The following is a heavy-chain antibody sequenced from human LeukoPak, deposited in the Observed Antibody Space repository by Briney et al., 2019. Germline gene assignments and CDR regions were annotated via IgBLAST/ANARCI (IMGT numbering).Heavy chain of an antibody. CDR3: ARVKIPNYSSSSDDAFDI. D-gene: IGHD6-6*01. CDR2: ISSSSSTI. Sequence: GGSLRLSCAASGFTFSSYSMNWVRQAPGKGLEWVSYISSSSSTIYYADSVKGRFTISRDNAKNSLYLQMNSLRAEDTAVYYCARVKIPNYSSSSDDAFDIWGQGTMVTVSS. V-gene: IGHV3-48*04. J-gene: IGHJ3*02. CDR1: GFTFSSYS.